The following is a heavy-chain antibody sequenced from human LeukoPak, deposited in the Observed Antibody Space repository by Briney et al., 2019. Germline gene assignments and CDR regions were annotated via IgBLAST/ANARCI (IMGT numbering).Heavy chain of an antibody. Sequence: GGSLRLSCAASGFTFSSYAMTWVRQSPGKGLEWVSGISGSGGSTYYADSVKGRFSISRDSSKNTLYLQMNSLRAEDTAIYYCAKGYGDYVFYYMDVWGKGTTVTVSS. D-gene: IGHD4-17*01. J-gene: IGHJ6*03. CDR2: ISGSGGST. V-gene: IGHV3-23*01. CDR1: GFTFSSYA. CDR3: AKGYGDYVFYYMDV.